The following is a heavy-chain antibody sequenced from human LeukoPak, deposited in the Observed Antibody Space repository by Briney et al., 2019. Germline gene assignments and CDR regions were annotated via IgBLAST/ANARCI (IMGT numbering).Heavy chain of an antibody. CDR3: AREWSGYYMAYCYMDV. D-gene: IGHD3-3*01. Sequence: GGSLRLSCAASGFTFSSYWMSWVRQAPGKGLEWVANIKQDGSEKYYVDSVKGRFTISRDNAKNSLYLQMNSLRAEDMAVYYCAREWSGYYMAYCYMDVWGKGTTVTVSS. CDR2: IKQDGSEK. V-gene: IGHV3-7*01. CDR1: GFTFSSYW. J-gene: IGHJ6*03.